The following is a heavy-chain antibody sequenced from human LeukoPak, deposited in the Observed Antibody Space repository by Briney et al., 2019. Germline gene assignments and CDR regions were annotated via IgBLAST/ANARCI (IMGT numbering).Heavy chain of an antibody. D-gene: IGHD3-3*02. J-gene: IGHJ4*02. CDR1: GFTFSGYW. CDR2: INSDESST. Sequence: PGGSLRLSCAASGFTFSGYWMHWVRQAPGKGLVWVSHINSDESSTSYADSVKGRFTISRDNAKNTLYLGMNSLGAEDTAVYYCARGSSGGTFGYWGQGTLVTVSS. V-gene: IGHV3-74*01. CDR3: ARGSSGGTFGY.